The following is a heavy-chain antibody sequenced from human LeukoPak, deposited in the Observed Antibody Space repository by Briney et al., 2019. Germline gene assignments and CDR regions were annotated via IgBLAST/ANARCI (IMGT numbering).Heavy chain of an antibody. Sequence: GGSLNLPCAASDFPSGTYNSNWVGQAPGKGLEWVSCISAGSRTIYYADSVKGRFTISRHNAKKLLFLQMNSLRAEDTAIYYCAKAPPGVTTGTASDSWGQGTMVTVSS. J-gene: IGHJ3*02. CDR3: AKAPPGVTTGTASDS. V-gene: IGHV3-21*01. D-gene: IGHD4-17*01. CDR2: ISAGSRTI. CDR1: DFPSGTYN.